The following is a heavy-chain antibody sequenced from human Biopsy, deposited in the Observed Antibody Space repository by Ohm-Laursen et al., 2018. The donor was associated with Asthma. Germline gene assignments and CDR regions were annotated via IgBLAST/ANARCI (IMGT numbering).Heavy chain of an antibody. CDR2: IRPNNRGV. J-gene: IGHJ3*01. CDR3: VKDTYEDSGGYYTFEV. V-gene: IGHV3-23*01. Sequence: SLRLSCAASGFAFDSYAMSWARQAPGKGLAWVSTIRPNNRGVDYVPSVRGRFTMSRDNSKNTPYLHMSSLRAEDTAVYYCVKDTYEDSGGYYTFEVWGQGTMVTVSS. CDR1: GFAFDSYA. D-gene: IGHD5-18*01.